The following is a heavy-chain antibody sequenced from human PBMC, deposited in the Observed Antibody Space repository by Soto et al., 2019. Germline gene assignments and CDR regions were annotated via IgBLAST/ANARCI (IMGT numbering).Heavy chain of an antibody. J-gene: IGHJ1*01. CDR2: ISPAGTNQ. CDR1: GFIFSEYA. V-gene: IGHV3-30-3*01. Sequence: YLRLSCVASGFIFSEYAMHWSRQAPCKVLEWVALISPAGTNQYYSDSAKGRFTISRDNSKNTLYLQMNSLRPEDTGLYYCARENSRISPRLFQHWGHGTLVTVSS. D-gene: IGHD6-6*01. CDR3: ARENSRISPRLFQH.